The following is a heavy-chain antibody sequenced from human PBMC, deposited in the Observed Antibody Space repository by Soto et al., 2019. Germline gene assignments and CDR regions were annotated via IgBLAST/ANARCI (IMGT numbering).Heavy chain of an antibody. Sequence: PGGSLRLSCAASGFTFSSYAMSWVRQAPGKGLEWVSAISGSGGSTYYADSVKGRFTISRDNSKNTLYLQMNSLRAEDTAVYYCAKKASLDILTGYISFDYWGQGTLVTVSS. V-gene: IGHV3-23*01. D-gene: IGHD3-9*01. CDR2: ISGSGGST. CDR3: AKKASLDILTGYISFDY. CDR1: GFTFSSYA. J-gene: IGHJ4*02.